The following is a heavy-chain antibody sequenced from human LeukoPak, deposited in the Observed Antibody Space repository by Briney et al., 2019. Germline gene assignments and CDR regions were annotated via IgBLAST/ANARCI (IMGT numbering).Heavy chain of an antibody. Sequence: GASVKVSCKASGYTFTGYYMHWVRQAPGQGLEWMGRINPNSGGTNYAQKFQGRVTMTRDTSISTAYMELSSLRSEDTAVYYCAREEATKLSIAAAGLDYWGQGTLVTVSS. CDR2: INPNSGGT. CDR1: GYTFTGYY. V-gene: IGHV1-2*06. J-gene: IGHJ4*02. CDR3: AREEATKLSIAAAGLDY. D-gene: IGHD6-13*01.